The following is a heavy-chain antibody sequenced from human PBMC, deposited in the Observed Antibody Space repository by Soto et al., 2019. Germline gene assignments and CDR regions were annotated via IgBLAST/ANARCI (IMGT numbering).Heavy chain of an antibody. D-gene: IGHD3-3*01. V-gene: IGHV4-30-4*01. CDR3: ARVGDFWSGYDPFDY. CDR1: GGSISSGDYY. Sequence: QVQLQESGPGLVKPSQTLSLTCTVSGGSISSGDYYWSWIRQPPGKGLEWIGYIYYSGSTYYNPSLMCRVTISVDTSKHQFSLKLSSVTAADTAVYYCARVGDFWSGYDPFDYWGQGTLVTVSS. J-gene: IGHJ4*02. CDR2: IYYSGST.